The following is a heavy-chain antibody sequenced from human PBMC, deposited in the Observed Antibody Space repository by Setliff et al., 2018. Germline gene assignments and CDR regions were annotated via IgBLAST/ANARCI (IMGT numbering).Heavy chain of an antibody. V-gene: IGHV3-33*01. CDR1: GFTFRNYG. Sequence: GESLKISCAASGFTFRNYGMHWVRQAPGKGPEWVAVIWFDGGNEFYADSVRGRFTISRDNSKNMLYLQMDSLRVEDTAVYYCAREHRGSYSSAFDIWGQGSMVTVSS. D-gene: IGHD1-26*01. CDR2: IWFDGGNE. CDR3: AREHRGSYSSAFDI. J-gene: IGHJ3*02.